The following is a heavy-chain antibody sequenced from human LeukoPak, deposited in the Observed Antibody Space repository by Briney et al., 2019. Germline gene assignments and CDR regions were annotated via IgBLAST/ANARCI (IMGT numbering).Heavy chain of an antibody. D-gene: IGHD3-3*01. V-gene: IGHV3-33*01. CDR3: ARGHYDFWSGYPTYYYYYGMDV. Sequence: GGSLRLSCAASGFTFSSYGMHWVRQAPGKGLEWVAVIWYDGSNKYYADSVKGRFTISRDNSENTLYLQMNSLRAEDTAVYYCARGHYDFWSGYPTYYYYYGMDVWGQGTTVTVSS. J-gene: IGHJ6*02. CDR2: IWYDGSNK. CDR1: GFTFSSYG.